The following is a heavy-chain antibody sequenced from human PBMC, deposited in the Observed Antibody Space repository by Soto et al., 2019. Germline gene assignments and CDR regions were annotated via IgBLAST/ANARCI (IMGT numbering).Heavy chain of an antibody. Sequence: QVQLQRWGAGLLRPSETLSLTCAVYGGSFRGYYWTWLRQSPGRGLEWIGENNHSGSRNSNPSLKSRLTISVDTSRTQFSMNLTSVTAADAAVYYCARGRGFMSRNALDLWGQGTRVIVSS. CDR3: ARGRGFMSRNALDL. CDR1: GGSFRGYY. V-gene: IGHV4-34*01. CDR2: NNHSGSR. J-gene: IGHJ3*01.